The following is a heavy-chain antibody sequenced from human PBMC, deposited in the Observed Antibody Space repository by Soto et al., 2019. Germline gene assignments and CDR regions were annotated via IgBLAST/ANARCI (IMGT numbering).Heavy chain of an antibody. V-gene: IGHV4-34*01. CDR3: ARAGTPLITGTTKPEYHFDY. D-gene: IGHD1-7*01. CDR1: GGSFSGYW. CDR2: INHSGST. J-gene: IGHJ4*02. Sequence: SETRSLTCAVYGGSFSGYWWSWIRQPPGKGLEWIGEINHSGSTNYNPSLKSRVTISVDTSKNQFSLKLSSVTAADTAVYYCARAGTPLITGTTKPEYHFDYRGQGTLVPVSS.